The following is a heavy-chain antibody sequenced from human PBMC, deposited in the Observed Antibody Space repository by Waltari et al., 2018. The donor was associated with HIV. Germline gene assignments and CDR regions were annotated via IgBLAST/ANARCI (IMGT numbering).Heavy chain of an antibody. CDR2: ISGSGGST. J-gene: IGHJ6*02. D-gene: IGHD3-10*01. Sequence: EVQLLESGGGLVQPGGSLRLLCAASGFTFSSYAMSWVRQAPGKGLEWVSAISGSGGSTYYADAVKGRFTISRDNSKNTLYLQMNSLRAEDTAVYYCAKSQGSGTYYYGMDVWGQGTTVTVSS. CDR1: GFTFSSYA. V-gene: IGHV3-23*01. CDR3: AKSQGSGTYYYGMDV.